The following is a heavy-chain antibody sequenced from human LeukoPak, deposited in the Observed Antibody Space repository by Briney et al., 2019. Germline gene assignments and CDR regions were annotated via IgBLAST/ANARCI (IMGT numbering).Heavy chain of an antibody. CDR2: INHSGST. J-gene: IGHJ5*02. CDR3: ARKGGGQLVNTRRWLDP. V-gene: IGHV4-34*01. D-gene: IGHD6-13*01. Sequence: SETLSLTCAVYGGSFSGYYWSWIRQPPGKGLEWIGEINHSGSTNYNPSLKSRVTISVDTSKNQFSLKLSSVTAADTAVYYCARKGGGQLVNTRRWLDPWGQGTLVTVPS. CDR1: GGSFSGYY.